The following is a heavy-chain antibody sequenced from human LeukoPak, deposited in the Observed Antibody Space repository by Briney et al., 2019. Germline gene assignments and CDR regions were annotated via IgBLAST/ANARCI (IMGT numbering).Heavy chain of an antibody. Sequence: GGSLRLSCAASGFTSSENWMHWVRQGPGKGLVWVSRINRDGSSTSYADSVKGRFTISRDNAKNTLYLQMNGLSADDTAVYYCARGLYYYDNSGYYYWGQGTLVTVSS. CDR2: INRDGSST. CDR1: GFTSSENW. V-gene: IGHV3-74*01. D-gene: IGHD3-22*01. J-gene: IGHJ4*02. CDR3: ARGLYYYDNSGYYY.